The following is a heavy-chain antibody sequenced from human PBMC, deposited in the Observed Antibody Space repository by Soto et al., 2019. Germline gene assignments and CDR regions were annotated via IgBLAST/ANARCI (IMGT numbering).Heavy chain of an antibody. CDR2: TYYRSRWYN. CDR1: GDSVFSNSAA. CDR3: AGTTSLQWYYMDV. D-gene: IGHD1-7*01. J-gene: IGHJ6*03. V-gene: IGHV6-1*01. Sequence: PSQTLSLTCVISGDSVFSNSAAWNWIRQSPSRGLEWLGRTYYRSRWYNDYAVSVKSRITVNPDTSKNQFSLHLNSVTPEDTAVYYGAGTTSLQWYYMDVWDKGTTVTVSS.